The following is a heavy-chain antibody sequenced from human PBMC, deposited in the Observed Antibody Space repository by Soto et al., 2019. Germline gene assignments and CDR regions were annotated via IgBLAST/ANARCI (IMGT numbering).Heavy chain of an antibody. CDR2: IYYSGST. CDR3: ARRGGGSYRYYGMDV. V-gene: IGHV4-39*01. CDR1: GGSISSSSYY. J-gene: IGHJ6*02. D-gene: IGHD1-26*01. Sequence: SETLSLTCTVSGGSISSSSYYWGWIRQPPGKGLEWIGSIYYSGSTYYNPSLKSRVTISVDTSKKQFSLKLSSVTAADTAVYYCARRGGGSYRYYGMDVRGQGTTVTVSS.